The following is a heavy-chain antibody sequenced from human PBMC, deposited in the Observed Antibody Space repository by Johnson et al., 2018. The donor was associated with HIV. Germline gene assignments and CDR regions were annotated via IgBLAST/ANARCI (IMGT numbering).Heavy chain of an antibody. CDR3: ARERIAAAGLDAFDI. V-gene: IGHV3-30*19. CDR2: ISSDESNK. J-gene: IGHJ3*02. CDR1: GFSFSTYG. D-gene: IGHD6-13*01. Sequence: QVQLVESGGGVVQPGGSLRLSCATSGFSFSTYGMHWVRQAPGRGLEWVAVISSDESNKYYADSVKGRFTISRDNSKNTLYLQMNSLRAEDTAVYYCARERIAAAGLDAFDIWGQGTMVTVSS.